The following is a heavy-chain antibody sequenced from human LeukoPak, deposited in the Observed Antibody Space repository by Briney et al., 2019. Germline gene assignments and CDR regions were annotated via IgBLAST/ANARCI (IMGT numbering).Heavy chain of an antibody. CDR3: ALKEVPAALYYFDY. CDR1: GGTFSSYT. J-gene: IGHJ4*02. D-gene: IGHD2-2*01. V-gene: IGHV1-69*13. Sequence: ASVKVSCKASGGTFSSYTISWVRQAPGQGLEWMGGIIPIFGTANYAQKFQGRVTITADESTSTAYMELSSLRSEDTAVYYCALKEVPAALYYFDYWGQGTLVTVSS. CDR2: IIPIFGTA.